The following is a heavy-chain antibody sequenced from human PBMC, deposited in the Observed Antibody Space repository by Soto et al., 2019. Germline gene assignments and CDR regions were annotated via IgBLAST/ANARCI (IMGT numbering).Heavy chain of an antibody. V-gene: IGHV2-26*01. CDR3: ARISGYVFAGLKV. CDR1: GFSLNNGRMG. D-gene: IGHD5-12*01. CDR2: SFSNDEK. J-gene: IGHJ6*02. Sequence: QVTLKESGPVVVKPTETLTLTCTVSGFSLNNGRMGVSWIRQPPGKALEWLAHSFSNDEKSYNTSLKSRLTSSKETSKGQVVPTMTNIAPVDTSTYFCARISGYVFAGLKVWGLGTTVNVS.